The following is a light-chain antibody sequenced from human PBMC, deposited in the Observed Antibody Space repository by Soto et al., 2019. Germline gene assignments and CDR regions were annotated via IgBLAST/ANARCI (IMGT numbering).Light chain of an antibody. CDR3: NSYTSSSTFV. V-gene: IGLV2-14*01. CDR1: SSDIGSYNY. Sequence: LTQPASVSGSPGQSITIPCTGTSSDIGSYNYVSWYQQHPGKAPKLMVYDVSNRPSGISNRFSGSKSGNTASLTISGLQAEDEADYYCNSYTSSSTFVFGTGTKVTVL. J-gene: IGLJ1*01. CDR2: DVS.